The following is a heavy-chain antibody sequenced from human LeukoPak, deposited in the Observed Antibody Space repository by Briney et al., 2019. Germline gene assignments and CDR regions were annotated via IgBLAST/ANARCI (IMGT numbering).Heavy chain of an antibody. CDR2: IYYSGTT. CDR1: GGSISTYY. Sequence: SETLSLTCTVSGGSISTYYWSWIRQPPGKGLEWIGYIYYSGTTNYNPSLRSRVTISVDTSKNQFSLKLNSVTAADTAVYYCARHANYYDSSGFHQYFDYWGQGTLVTVSS. V-gene: IGHV4-59*08. CDR3: ARHANYYDSSGFHQYFDY. J-gene: IGHJ4*02. D-gene: IGHD3-22*01.